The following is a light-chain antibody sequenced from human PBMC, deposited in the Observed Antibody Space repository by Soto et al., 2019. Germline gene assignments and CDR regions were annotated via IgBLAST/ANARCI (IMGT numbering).Light chain of an antibody. V-gene: IGLV2-14*03. CDR3: SSYTSTSTVV. Sequence: QSALTQPASVSGSPGQSITISCTGTSRDVGGYNYVSWYQHHPGKAPKLMIYDVSNRPSGVSNRFSGSKSDNTASLTISGLQAEDEADYYCSSYTSTSTVVFGGETKLTVL. J-gene: IGLJ2*01. CDR2: DVS. CDR1: SRDVGGYNY.